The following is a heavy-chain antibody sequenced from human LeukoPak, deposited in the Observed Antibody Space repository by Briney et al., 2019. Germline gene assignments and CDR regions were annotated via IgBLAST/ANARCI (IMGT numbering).Heavy chain of an antibody. CDR2: IDTSGGST. CDR3: AKEIVVTAIRSNYDY. Sequence: PGGSLRLSCAASGFTFSSYAMSWVRQAPGKGLEWVSAIDTSGGSTFYADSVKGRFTISRDNSKNALFLQVNSLRAEDMAVYFCAKEIVVTAIRSNYDYWGQGTLVTVSS. V-gene: IGHV3-23*01. D-gene: IGHD2-21*02. CDR1: GFTFSSYA. J-gene: IGHJ4*02.